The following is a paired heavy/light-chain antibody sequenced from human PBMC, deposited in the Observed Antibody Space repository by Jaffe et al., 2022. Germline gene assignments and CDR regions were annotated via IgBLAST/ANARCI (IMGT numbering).Light chain of an antibody. J-gene: IGKJ2*01. CDR3: MQGTHWPGT. CDR2: KVS. Sequence: DVVMTQSPLSLPVTLGQPASISCRSSQSLVYSDGNTYLNWFQQRPGQSPRRLIYKVSNRDSGVPDRFSGSGSGTDFTLKISRVEAEDVGVYYCMQGTHWPGTFGQGTKLEIK. V-gene: IGKV2-30*01. CDR1: QSLVYSDGNTY.
Heavy chain of an antibody. Sequence: QVQLVQSGAEVKKPGSSVKVSCKASGGTFSSYAISWVRQAPGQGLEWMGGIIPIFGTANYAQKFQGRVTITADESTSTAYMELSSLRSEDTAVYYCARVGVFSFDDFWSGYRVGFDYWGQGTLVTVSS. CDR2: IIPIFGTA. D-gene: IGHD3-3*01. V-gene: IGHV1-69*01. CDR3: ARVGVFSFDDFWSGYRVGFDY. CDR1: GGTFSSYA. J-gene: IGHJ4*02.